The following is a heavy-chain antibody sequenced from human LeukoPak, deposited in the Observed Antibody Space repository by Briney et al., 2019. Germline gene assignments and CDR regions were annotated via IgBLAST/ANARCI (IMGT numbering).Heavy chain of an antibody. CDR3: AKHYDFWSGDYYYYYMDV. CDR2: ISGSGGST. Sequence: PGGSLRLSCAASGFTFSSYAMSWVRQAPGKGLEWVSTISGSGGSTYYADSVKGRFTISRDNSKNTLYLQMNSLRAEDTAVYYCAKHYDFWSGDYYYYYMDVWGKGTRSPSP. CDR1: GFTFSSYA. J-gene: IGHJ6*03. D-gene: IGHD3-3*01. V-gene: IGHV3-23*01.